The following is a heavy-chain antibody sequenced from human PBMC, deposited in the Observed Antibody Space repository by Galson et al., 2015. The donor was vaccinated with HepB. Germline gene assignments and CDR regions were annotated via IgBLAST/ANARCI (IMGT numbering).Heavy chain of an antibody. J-gene: IGHJ6*03. Sequence: SVKVSCKASGYTFTGYYMHWVRQAPGQGLEWMGWINPNSGGTNYAQKFQGWVTMTRDTSISTAYMELSRLRSDDTAVYYCARDGVAAAGTGDYYYYMDVWGKGTTVTVSS. CDR3: ARDGVAAAGTGDYYYYMDV. V-gene: IGHV1-2*04. CDR1: GYTFTGYY. D-gene: IGHD6-13*01. CDR2: INPNSGGT.